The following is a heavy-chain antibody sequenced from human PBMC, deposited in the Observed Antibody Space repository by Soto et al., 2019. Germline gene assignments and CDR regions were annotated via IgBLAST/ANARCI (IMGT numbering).Heavy chain of an antibody. CDR3: AKGRGQLVPTPQDY. J-gene: IGHJ4*02. CDR2: ISGSGGST. Sequence: GGSLRLSCAASGFTFSSYAMSWVRQAPGKGLEWVSAISGSGGSTYYADSVKGRFTISRDNSKNTLYPQMNSLRAEDTAVYYCAKGRGQLVPTPQDYWGQGTLVTVSS. V-gene: IGHV3-23*01. D-gene: IGHD6-13*01. CDR1: GFTFSSYA.